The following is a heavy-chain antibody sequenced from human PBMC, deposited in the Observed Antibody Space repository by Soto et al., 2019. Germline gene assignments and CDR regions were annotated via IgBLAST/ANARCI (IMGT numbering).Heavy chain of an antibody. CDR3: ARAIAAPFDY. CDR2: INHSGST. CDR1: GGSFSGYY. J-gene: IGHJ4*02. Sequence: SDTLSLTCAVYGGSFSGYYWSWIRQPPGKGLEWIGEINHSGSTNYNPSLKSRVTISVDTSKNQFSLKLSSVTAADTAVYYCARAIAAPFDYWGQGTLVTVSS. V-gene: IGHV4-34*01. D-gene: IGHD6-13*01.